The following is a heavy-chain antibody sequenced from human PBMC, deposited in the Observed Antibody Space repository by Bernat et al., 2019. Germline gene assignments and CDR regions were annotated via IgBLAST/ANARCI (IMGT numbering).Heavy chain of an antibody. D-gene: IGHD6-6*01. V-gene: IGHV3-33*08. CDR3: ARGGGIAAYYYYGMDV. Sequence: VQLLESGGGLVQPGGSLRLSCAASGFTFSSYAMRWVRQAPGKRLGWVAVIWYDGSNKYDADSVKGRFTIFRDNTKNTLYLQMNSLKAEDTAVYYCARGGGIAAYYYYGMDVWGQGTTVTVSS. CDR2: IWYDGSNK. J-gene: IGHJ6*02. CDR1: GFTFSSYA.